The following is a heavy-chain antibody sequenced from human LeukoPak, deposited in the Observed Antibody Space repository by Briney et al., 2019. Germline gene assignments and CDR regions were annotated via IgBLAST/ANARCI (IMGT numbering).Heavy chain of an antibody. Sequence: PGGSLRLSCAASGFTFSDYYMSWIRQAPGKGLEWVSVIYSDGRTDYADSVKGRFTISRDDSKNTLDLQMSSLRAEDTALYYCARDGGSGWSSAFFDFWGQGTLVTVSS. CDR2: IYSDGRT. CDR1: GFTFSDYY. V-gene: IGHV3-53*01. CDR3: ARDGGSGWSSAFFDF. J-gene: IGHJ4*02. D-gene: IGHD6-19*01.